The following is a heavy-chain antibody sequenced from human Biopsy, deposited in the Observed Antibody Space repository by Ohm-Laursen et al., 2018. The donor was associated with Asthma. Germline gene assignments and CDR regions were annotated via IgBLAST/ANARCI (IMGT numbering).Heavy chain of an antibody. CDR1: GGSVSTGSYY. V-gene: IGHV4-61*01. J-gene: IGHJ6*02. D-gene: IGHD3-10*01. CDR3: ARGPNYHGSGRAPIGMDV. CDR2: IYYNGSD. Sequence: SETLSLTWAVSGGSVSTGSYYWSWIRQPPGKGLEWLGYIYYNGSDNYNPSLKSRVTISVDTSKNQFSLRLNSVTAADTAVYYCARGPNYHGSGRAPIGMDVWGQGTTVTVSS.